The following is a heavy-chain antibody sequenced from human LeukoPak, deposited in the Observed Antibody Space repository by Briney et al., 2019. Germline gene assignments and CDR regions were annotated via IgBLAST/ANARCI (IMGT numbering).Heavy chain of an antibody. Sequence: QSGGSLRLSCAASGFTFSSYGMHWVRQAPGKGLEWVTFIRSDGGNKYYADSVKGRFTISRDNAKNSLYLQMNSLRAEDTAVYYCAELGITMIGGVWGKGTTVAISS. V-gene: IGHV3-30*02. D-gene: IGHD3-10*02. CDR1: GFTFSSYG. CDR3: AELGITMIGGV. J-gene: IGHJ6*04. CDR2: IRSDGGNK.